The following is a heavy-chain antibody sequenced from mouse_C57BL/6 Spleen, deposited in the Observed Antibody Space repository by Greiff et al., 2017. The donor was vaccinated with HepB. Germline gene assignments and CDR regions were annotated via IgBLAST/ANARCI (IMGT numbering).Heavy chain of an antibody. D-gene: IGHD2-4*01. CDR3: AREVYYDYGRYFDV. V-gene: IGHV1-64*01. Sequence: VQLQQPGAELVKPGASVKLSCKASGYTFTSYWMHWVKQRPGQGLEWIGMIHPNSGSTNYNEKFKSKATLTVDKSSSTAYMQLSSLTSEDSAVYYCAREVYYDYGRYFDVWGTGTTVTVSS. CDR1: GYTFTSYW. J-gene: IGHJ1*03. CDR2: IHPNSGST.